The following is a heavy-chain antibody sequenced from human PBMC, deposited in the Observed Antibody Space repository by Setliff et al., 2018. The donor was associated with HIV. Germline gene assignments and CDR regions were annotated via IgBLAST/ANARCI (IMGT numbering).Heavy chain of an antibody. J-gene: IGHJ3*02. CDR2: IYHSGTT. CDR1: GGSISSYY. Sequence: SETLSLTCTVSGGSISSYYWSWIRQPPGKGLEWIGYIYHSGTTSYNPSLKGRVTISVDTSKDQFSLKLSSVTAADTAVYYCARDMHANINAQDIWGQGTVVTVS. CDR3: ARDMHANINAQDI. D-gene: IGHD2-8*01. V-gene: IGHV4-59*01.